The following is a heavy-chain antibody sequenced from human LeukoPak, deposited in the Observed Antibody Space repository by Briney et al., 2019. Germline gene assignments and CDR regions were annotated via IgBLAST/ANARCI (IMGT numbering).Heavy chain of an antibody. J-gene: IGHJ4*02. CDR2: VNSDGSST. Sequence: GGSLRLSCVASGFSFSNNWMYWVRQAPGKGLVWVSRVNSDGSSTSYADSVRGRFTISRDNAKNSLHLQMNSLRDEDTAVYYCARVLAARPGYWGQGTLVTVSS. CDR3: ARVLAARPGY. D-gene: IGHD6-6*01. CDR1: GFSFSNNW. V-gene: IGHV3-74*01.